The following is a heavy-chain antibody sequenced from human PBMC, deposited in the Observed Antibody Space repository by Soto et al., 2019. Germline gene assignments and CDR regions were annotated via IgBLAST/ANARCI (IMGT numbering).Heavy chain of an antibody. CDR1: GFILSTYA. CDR2: IKSKTDGATT. CDR3: TTDPIVLMVYVSFGMDV. V-gene: IGHV3-15*07. D-gene: IGHD2-8*01. J-gene: IGHJ6*02. Sequence: GGSLRLSCAASGFILSTYAMHWDRQAQGKGLEWVGRIKSKTDGATTDYAAPVKGRFTISRDDSKNTLYLQMNSLKTEDTAVYYCTTDPIVLMVYVSFGMDVWGQGTTVTVSS.